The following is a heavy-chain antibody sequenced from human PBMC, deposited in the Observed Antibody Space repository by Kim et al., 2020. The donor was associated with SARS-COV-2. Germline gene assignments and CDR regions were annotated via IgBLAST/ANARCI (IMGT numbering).Heavy chain of an antibody. Sequence: ASVKVSCKASGYTFTSYDINWVRQATGQGLEWMGWMNPNSGNTGYAQKFQGRVTMTRNTSISTAYMELSSLRSEDTAVYYCARGPRYNWRNDYWGQGTLVTVSS. CDR2: MNPNSGNT. CDR3: ARGPRYNWRNDY. J-gene: IGHJ4*02. V-gene: IGHV1-8*01. D-gene: IGHD1-20*01. CDR1: GYTFTSYD.